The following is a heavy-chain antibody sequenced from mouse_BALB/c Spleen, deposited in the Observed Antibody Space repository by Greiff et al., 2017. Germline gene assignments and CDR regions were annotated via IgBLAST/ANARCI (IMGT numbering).Heavy chain of an antibody. J-gene: IGHJ4*01. CDR1: GFTFSSFG. Sequence: EVKLVESGGGLVQPGGSRKLSCAASGFTFSSFGMHWVRQAPEKGLEWVAYISSGSSTIYYADTVKGRFTISRDNPKNTLFLQMTSLRSEDTAMYYCASAGNYAMDYWGQGTSGTVSS. V-gene: IGHV5-17*02. CDR2: ISSGSSTI. CDR3: ASAGNYAMDY.